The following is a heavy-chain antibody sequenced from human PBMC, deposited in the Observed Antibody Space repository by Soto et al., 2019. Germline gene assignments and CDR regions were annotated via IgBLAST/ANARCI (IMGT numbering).Heavy chain of an antibody. CDR3: ARAKRDTYYYDSSGYYPYYYYGMDV. CDR1: GGSVSSGSYY. J-gene: IGHJ6*02. Sequence: SETLSLTCTVSGGSVSSGSYYWSWIRQPPGKGLEWIGYIYYSGSTNYNPSLKSRVTISVDTSKNQFSLKLSSVTAADTAVYYCARAKRDTYYYDSSGYYPYYYYGMDVWGQGTTVTVSS. CDR2: IYYSGST. D-gene: IGHD3-22*01. V-gene: IGHV4-61*01.